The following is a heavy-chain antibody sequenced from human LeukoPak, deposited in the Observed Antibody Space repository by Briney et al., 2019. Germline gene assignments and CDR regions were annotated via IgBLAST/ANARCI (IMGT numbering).Heavy chain of an antibody. CDR2: ISGAGVMT. D-gene: IGHD2-2*01. J-gene: IGHJ6*02. Sequence: GGSLRLSCAASGFTFKTYAMTWVRQARGKGGEGVSDISGAGVMTYYGDSVKGRFTISRDNSKNTLYLQLNSLRAEDTAIYYCAKGIVQLPASPYYYVLDVWGQGTTVTVSS. CDR3: AKGIVQLPASPYYYVLDV. CDR1: GFTFKTYA. V-gene: IGHV3-23*01.